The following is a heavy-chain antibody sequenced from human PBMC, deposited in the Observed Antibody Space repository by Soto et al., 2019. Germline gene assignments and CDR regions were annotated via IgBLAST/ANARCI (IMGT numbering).Heavy chain of an antibody. CDR3: ARLAKWLVREFYFDY. CDR2: TNHSGST. J-gene: IGHJ4*02. CDR1: GGSVSGYY. V-gene: IGHV4-34*01. D-gene: IGHD6-19*01. Sequence: SETLSLTCAVYGGSVSGYYWSWIRQPPGKGLEWIGETNHSGSTNYNPSLKSRVTISVDTSKNQSSLKLSSVTAADTAVYYCARLAKWLVREFYFDYWGQGTLVTVSS.